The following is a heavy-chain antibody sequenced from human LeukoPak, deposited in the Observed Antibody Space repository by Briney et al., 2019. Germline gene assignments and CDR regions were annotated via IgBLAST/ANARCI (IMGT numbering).Heavy chain of an antibody. CDR1: GYSFTSYW. CDR2: IYPGDSDT. CDR3: ARQGRAGSSWYYIQTSGEYYFDY. V-gene: IGHV5-51*01. D-gene: IGHD6-13*01. J-gene: IGHJ4*02. Sequence: PGESLKISCKGSGYSFTSYWIGWVRQMPGKGLEWMGIIYPGDSDTRYSPSFQGQVTISADKSTSTAYLQWSSLKASDTAMYYCARQGRAGSSWYYIQTSGEYYFDYWGQGTLVTVSS.